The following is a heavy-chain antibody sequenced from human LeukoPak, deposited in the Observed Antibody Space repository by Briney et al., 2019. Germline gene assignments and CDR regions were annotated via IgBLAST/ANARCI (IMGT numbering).Heavy chain of an antibody. CDR2: ISSSSSYI. V-gene: IGHV3-21*01. J-gene: IGHJ4*02. CDR1: GFTFSSYS. CDR3: ARGEYLADYGDYFDY. Sequence: GGSLRLSCAASGFTFSSYSMNWVRQAPGKGLEWVSSISSSSSYIYYADSVKGRFTISRDNAKNSLYLQMNSLRAEDTAVYYCARGEYLADYGDYFDYWGQGTQVTVSS. D-gene: IGHD4-17*01.